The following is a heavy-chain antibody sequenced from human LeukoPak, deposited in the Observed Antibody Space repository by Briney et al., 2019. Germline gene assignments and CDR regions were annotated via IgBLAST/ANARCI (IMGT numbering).Heavy chain of an antibody. V-gene: IGHV3-15*07. Sequence: GGSLRLSCAASGFTFSNAWMNWVRQAPGKGLEWVGRIKSKTDGGTTGYAAPVEGRFTISRDDSKSTLYLQMNSLNTEDTAVYYCTTSNYFYDSNAWYWGQGALVTVSS. CDR3: TTSNYFYDSNAWY. CDR1: GFTFSNAW. D-gene: IGHD3-22*01. J-gene: IGHJ4*02. CDR2: IKSKTDGGTT.